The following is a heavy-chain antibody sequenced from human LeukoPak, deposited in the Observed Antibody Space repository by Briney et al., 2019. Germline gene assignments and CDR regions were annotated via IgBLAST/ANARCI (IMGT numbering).Heavy chain of an antibody. V-gene: IGHV3-30-3*01. CDR3: ARDRDSSGWYEGFDY. J-gene: IGHJ4*02. D-gene: IGHD6-19*01. CDR2: ISYDGSNK. CDR1: GFTFRSSA. Sequence: GGSLRLSCAASGFTFRSSAMHWVRQAPDKELEWVAVISYDGSNKYYADSVKGRFTISRDNSKNTLYLQMNSLRADDTAVYYCARDRDSSGWYEGFDYWGQGTLVTVSS.